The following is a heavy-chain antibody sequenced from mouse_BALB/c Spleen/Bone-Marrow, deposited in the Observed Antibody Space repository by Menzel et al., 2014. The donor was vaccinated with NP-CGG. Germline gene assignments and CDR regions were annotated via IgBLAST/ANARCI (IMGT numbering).Heavy chain of an antibody. Sequence: EVQGVESGGGLVKPGGSLKLSCAASGFTFSSYGMSWVRQTPEKRLEWVATISCGGSYTYYPDSVKGRFTISRDNANNNLYLQMSSLRSEDTALYYCARLYYDYDGGVYWGQGTLVTVSA. V-gene: IGHV5-9-2*01. CDR1: GFTFSSYG. CDR2: ISCGGSYT. J-gene: IGHJ3*01. D-gene: IGHD2-4*01. CDR3: ARLYYDYDGGVY.